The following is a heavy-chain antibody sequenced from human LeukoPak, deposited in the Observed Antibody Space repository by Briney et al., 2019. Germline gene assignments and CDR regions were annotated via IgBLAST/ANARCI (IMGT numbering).Heavy chain of an antibody. CDR2: INPSGGST. J-gene: IGHJ5*02. V-gene: IGHV1-46*01. D-gene: IGHD6-13*01. CDR3: ARDANLGIARNWFDP. CDR1: GYTFTSYY. Sequence: ASVKVSCKASGYTFTSYYMHWVRQAPGQGLEWMGIINPSGGSTSYAQKFQGRVTMTRDTSTSTVYMELSSLRSEDTAVYYCARDANLGIARNWFDPWGQGTLVTVSS.